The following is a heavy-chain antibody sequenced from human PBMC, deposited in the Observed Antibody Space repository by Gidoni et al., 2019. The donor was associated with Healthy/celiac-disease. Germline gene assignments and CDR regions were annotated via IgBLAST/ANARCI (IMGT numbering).Heavy chain of an antibody. CDR1: GFTCSRYA. CDR2: IANDVSNK. J-gene: IGHJ4*02. CDR3: ARGSGYDWAVS. V-gene: IGHV3-30-3*01. D-gene: IGHD5-12*01. Sequence: QVQIVSSGGGVVHPGRSLILSCAASGFTCSRYAMHWFLQSTGKGLEWVAFIANDVSNKSYSGSVKVRFTISRDNFNNTLYRQMNSLRAEDTAVYYCARGSGYDWAVSWGQGTLVTVSS.